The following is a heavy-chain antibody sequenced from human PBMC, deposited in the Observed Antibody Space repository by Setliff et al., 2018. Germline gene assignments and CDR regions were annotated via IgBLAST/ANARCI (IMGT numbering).Heavy chain of an antibody. CDR2: IYPGDSDT. V-gene: IGHV5-51*01. CDR3: ARSDYGDYFAWDSYGMDV. D-gene: IGHD4-17*01. CDR1: GYSFTSYW. J-gene: IGHJ6*02. Sequence: GASLTISCKGSGYSFTSYWIAWVRQMPGKGLEWMGIIYPGDSDTRYSPSFQGQVTISADRSTRTAYLQWSSLKASDTAFYYCARSDYGDYFAWDSYGMDVWGQGTTVTVSS.